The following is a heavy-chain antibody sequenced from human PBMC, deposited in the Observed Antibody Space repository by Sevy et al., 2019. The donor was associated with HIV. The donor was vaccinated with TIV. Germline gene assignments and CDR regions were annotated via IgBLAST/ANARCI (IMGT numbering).Heavy chain of an antibody. CDR2: ISYDGSNK. V-gene: IGHV3-30-3*01. Sequence: GGSLRLSCAASGFTFNRYSMHWVRQAPGKGLEWVAVISYDGSNKYYADSVKGRFTISRDNSKNTLYLQMNSLRAEDTAVYYCARDNSGYFDYWGQGTLVTVSS. CDR1: GFTFNRYS. J-gene: IGHJ4*02. CDR3: ARDNSGYFDY.